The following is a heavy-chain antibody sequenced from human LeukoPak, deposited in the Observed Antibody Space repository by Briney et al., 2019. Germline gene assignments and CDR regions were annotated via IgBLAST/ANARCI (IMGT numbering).Heavy chain of an antibody. Sequence: KPGESLQISCKGSGYSFTSYWIGWVRQLPGKGLEWMGIIYPGDSDTRYSPSFQGQVTISAVKSINTAYLQWSSLKASDTAIYYCARKTTVVAFDIWGQGTMVTVSS. J-gene: IGHJ3*02. V-gene: IGHV5-51*01. CDR3: ARKTTVVAFDI. D-gene: IGHD4-17*01. CDR1: GYSFTSYW. CDR2: IYPGDSDT.